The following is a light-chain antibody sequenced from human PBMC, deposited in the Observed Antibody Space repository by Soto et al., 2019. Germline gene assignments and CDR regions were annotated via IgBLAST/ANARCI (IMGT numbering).Light chain of an antibody. Sequence: EIVLTQSPGTLSLSPGERATLSCRASQSVSSSFLAGYQQKPGQAPRLLIYGASSRATGIPDRFSGSGSGTDFTLTISRLEPEDFAVYYCQQYGSSPPWTFGQGTKLDIK. CDR1: QSVSSSF. V-gene: IGKV3-20*01. CDR2: GAS. J-gene: IGKJ1*01. CDR3: QQYGSSPPWT.